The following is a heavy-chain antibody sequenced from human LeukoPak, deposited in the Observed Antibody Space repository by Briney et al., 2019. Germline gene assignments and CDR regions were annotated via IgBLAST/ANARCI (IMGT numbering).Heavy chain of an antibody. V-gene: IGHV1-69*04. CDR1: GGTFSSYA. J-gene: IGHJ4*02. D-gene: IGHD5-18*01. Sequence: SVKVSCKASGGTFSSYAISWVRQAPGQGLEWMGRIIPILGIANYAQKFQGRVTITADKSTSTAYMELSSLRSEDTAVYYCARESGYSYGHPRFDYWGQGTLVTVSS. CDR2: IIPILGIA. CDR3: ARESGYSYGHPRFDY.